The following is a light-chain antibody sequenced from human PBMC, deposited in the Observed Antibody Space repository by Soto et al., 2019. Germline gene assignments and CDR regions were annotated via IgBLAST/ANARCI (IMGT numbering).Light chain of an antibody. V-gene: IGKV1-5*01. CDR2: DAS. CDR3: QQYNPDSLWT. Sequence: DIQMTQSPSTLSASVGDRVTITCRASQSVSNWLAWYQQKPGKAPKLLIYDASSLESGVPSRFSGSGSGTEFTLTISSLQPDDFATYYCQQYNPDSLWTFGQGTKVEIK. CDR1: QSVSNW. J-gene: IGKJ1*01.